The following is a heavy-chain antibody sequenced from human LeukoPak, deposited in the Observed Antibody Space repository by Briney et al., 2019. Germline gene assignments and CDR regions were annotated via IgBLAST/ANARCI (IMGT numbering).Heavy chain of an antibody. Sequence: SETLSLTCTVSGGSISSYYWSWIRQPPGKGLEWIGYIYYSGSTNYNPSLKSRVTISVDTSKNQFSLKPSSVTAADTAVYYCARRRGDGYNYDYFDYWGQGTLVTVSS. J-gene: IGHJ4*02. CDR3: ARRRGDGYNYDYFDY. CDR1: GGSISSYY. D-gene: IGHD5-24*01. V-gene: IGHV4-59*01. CDR2: IYYSGST.